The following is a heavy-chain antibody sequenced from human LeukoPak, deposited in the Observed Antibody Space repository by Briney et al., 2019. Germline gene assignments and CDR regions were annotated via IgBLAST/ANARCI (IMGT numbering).Heavy chain of an antibody. D-gene: IGHD3-10*01. J-gene: IGHJ4*02. V-gene: IGHV4-34*01. Sequence: SETLSLTCAVYGGSFSGYYWSWIRQPPGKGLEWIGEINHSGSTNYNPSLKSRVTISVDTSKNQFSLKLSSVTAADTAVCYCARGRRNYYGSGSYYRFDYWGQGTLVTVSS. CDR3: ARGRRNYYGSGSYYRFDY. CDR1: GGSFSGYY. CDR2: INHSGST.